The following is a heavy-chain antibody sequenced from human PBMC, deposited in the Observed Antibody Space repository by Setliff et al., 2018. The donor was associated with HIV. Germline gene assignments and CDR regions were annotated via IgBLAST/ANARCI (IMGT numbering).Heavy chain of an antibody. J-gene: IGHJ4*02. CDR1: GFTLSDHH. Sequence: SLKISCAASGFTLSDHHMNWIRQAPGKGLEWVSYISHSGGTIKYGDSVRGRFTISRDIAKSSLYLQLDSLSVEDTAVYCCASGALLPTIDYWGRGTLVTVSS. V-gene: IGHV3-11*01. CDR2: ISHSGGTI. D-gene: IGHD3-10*01. CDR3: ASGALLPTIDY.